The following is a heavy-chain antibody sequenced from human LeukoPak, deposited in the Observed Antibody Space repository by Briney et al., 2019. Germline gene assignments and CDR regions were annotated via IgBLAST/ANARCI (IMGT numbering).Heavy chain of an antibody. CDR1: GFTFSNYD. CDR2: ISDSGAST. D-gene: IGHD6-19*01. CDR3: AKDLSRAVAADWFDP. V-gene: IGHV3-23*01. J-gene: IGHJ5*02. Sequence: GGSLRLSCAASGFTFSNYDMSWVRHAPGKGLERVSSISDSGASTYYADSVKGRFTISRDNSKNTLYLQMTNQRAADTAVYYCAKDLSRAVAADWFDPWDQGSLVTVSS.